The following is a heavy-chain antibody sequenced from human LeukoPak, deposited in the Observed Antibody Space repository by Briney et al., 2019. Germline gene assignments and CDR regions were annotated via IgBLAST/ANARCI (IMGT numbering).Heavy chain of an antibody. V-gene: IGHV3-53*01. CDR2: IYSGGST. J-gene: IGHJ3*02. CDR3: AILYDSSGYYAFDI. CDR1: GFTVSSNY. D-gene: IGHD3-22*01. Sequence: GGSLRLSCAASGFTVSSNYMSWVRQAPGKGLEWVSVIYSGGSTYYADSVKGRFTISRDNSKNTLYLQINSLRAEDTAVYYCAILYDSSGYYAFDIWGQGTMVTVSS.